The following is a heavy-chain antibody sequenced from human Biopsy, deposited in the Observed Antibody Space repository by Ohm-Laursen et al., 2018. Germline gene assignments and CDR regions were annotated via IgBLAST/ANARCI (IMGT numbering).Heavy chain of an antibody. V-gene: IGHV4-4*07. J-gene: IGHJ3*01. CDR1: RGSLSSYS. CDR3: ASVVLGPTNDAFDL. CDR2: LYPGGSA. D-gene: IGHD3-22*01. Sequence: SQTLSLTCTVSRGSLSSYSWSWIRQPAGKGLERIGRLYPGGSASYNPSLKSRVTMSVDTSKKQLSLRLRSVTAADTAMYYCASVVLGPTNDAFDLWGQGTMVVVPS.